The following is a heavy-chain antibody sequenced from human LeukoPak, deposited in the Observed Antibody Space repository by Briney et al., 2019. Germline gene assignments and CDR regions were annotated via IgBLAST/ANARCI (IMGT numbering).Heavy chain of an antibody. Sequence: PGGSLRLSCAASGFTFSNYAMSWVRQAPGRRLEWVSAINAGDFSTYYADSVRGRFTISRDNYRNILYLQMNSLRAEDTAVYYCAKADKRIYQLPSDYWGQGTLVTVSS. CDR1: GFTFSNYA. J-gene: IGHJ4*02. CDR3: AKADKRIYQLPSDY. D-gene: IGHD2-2*01. V-gene: IGHV3-23*01. CDR2: INAGDFST.